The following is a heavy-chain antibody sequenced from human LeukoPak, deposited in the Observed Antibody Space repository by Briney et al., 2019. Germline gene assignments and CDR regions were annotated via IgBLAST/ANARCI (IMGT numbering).Heavy chain of an antibody. D-gene: IGHD5-12*01. V-gene: IGHV3-20*04. CDR1: GFTFSSYG. Sequence: PGGSLRHSCAASGFTFSSYGMHWVRQAPGKGLEWVSGINWSDGSTAYADSVKGRFTISRDNAKNSLYLQMNSLRAEDTALYSCARVAYSAYDYPTLLPPFDYWGQGTLVTVSS. CDR3: ARVAYSAYDYPTLLPPFDY. J-gene: IGHJ4*02. CDR2: INWSDGST.